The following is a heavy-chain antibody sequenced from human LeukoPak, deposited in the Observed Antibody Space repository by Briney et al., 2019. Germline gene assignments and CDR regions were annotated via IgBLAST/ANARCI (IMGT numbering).Heavy chain of an antibody. V-gene: IGHV4-59*01. CDR2: LYYSGST. J-gene: IGHJ3*02. Sequence: PSETLSLTCTGSGVSISSYYWSWMRQPPGKELEGIVNLYYSGSTNSNPSPNSRITISVDTSKNQFSLKLSSVTAADTAVYYCARDRTKSPNAFDIWGQGTMVTVSS. D-gene: IGHD2-8*01. CDR1: GVSISSYY. CDR3: ARDRTKSPNAFDI.